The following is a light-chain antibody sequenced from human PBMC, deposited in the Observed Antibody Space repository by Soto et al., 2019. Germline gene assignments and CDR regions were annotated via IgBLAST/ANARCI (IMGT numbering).Light chain of an antibody. CDR1: QYISTW. V-gene: IGKV1-12*01. CDR3: QQANSFPRT. CDR2: GAS. Sequence: DIQMSQSPSSVSASVGDRVTITCRASQYISTWLAWYQQKPGKAPKLLIYGASSLQSGVPSRFSGSGSGTDFTLTISSLQPEDSATYYCQQANSFPRTFGQGTKLEIK. J-gene: IGKJ2*01.